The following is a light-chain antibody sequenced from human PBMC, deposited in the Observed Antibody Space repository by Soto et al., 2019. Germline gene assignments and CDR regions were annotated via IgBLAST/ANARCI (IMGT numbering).Light chain of an antibody. Sequence: DIVMTQSPDSLAVSLGERATINCRSNQTVLDSSNNKDYLTWYQQKPGQPPKLLIYWASTREFGVPDRFSGSVSGTDFTLTISSLQAEDVALYYCQQYYSTPRTFGHGTAVEIK. V-gene: IGKV4-1*01. CDR3: QQYYSTPRT. CDR2: WAS. CDR1: QTVLDSSNNKDY. J-gene: IGKJ1*01.